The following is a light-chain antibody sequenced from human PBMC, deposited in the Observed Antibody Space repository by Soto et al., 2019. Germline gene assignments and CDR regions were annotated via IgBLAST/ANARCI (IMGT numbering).Light chain of an antibody. J-gene: IGLJ1*01. V-gene: IGLV2-23*02. Sequence: QSVLTQPASVSGSPGQSITMSCTGTDSDVGTYNLVSWYQHHPGKAPKLMIYEVNRRPSGVSNRFSGSKSGNTASLTISGLQAEDEGDYYCYSYTGSSTFEVFGTGTKVTVL. CDR2: EVN. CDR3: YSYTGSSTFEV. CDR1: DSDVGTYNL.